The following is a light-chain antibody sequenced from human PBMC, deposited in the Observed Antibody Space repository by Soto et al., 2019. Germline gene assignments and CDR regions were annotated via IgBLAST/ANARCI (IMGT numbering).Light chain of an antibody. CDR2: DAS. J-gene: IGKJ4*01. CDR1: QSVSSY. Sequence: EIVLTQSPATLSLSPGERATLSCRASQSVSSYLAWYQQKPGQAPRLLIYDASNRATGIPARFSGSGSGTDFTPIISSLEPEYFAVYYCQQRSNWPRATFGGGTKVELK. CDR3: QQRSNWPRAT. V-gene: IGKV3-11*01.